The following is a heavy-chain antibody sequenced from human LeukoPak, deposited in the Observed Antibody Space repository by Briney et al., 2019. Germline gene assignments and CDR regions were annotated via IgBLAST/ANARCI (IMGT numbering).Heavy chain of an antibody. Sequence: GGSLRLSCAASGFTFSSYAMHWVRQAPGKGLEWVSTIYTGGNTYYAASVKGRFTISRDFSKNTVFLHMNSLRAEDTAMYYCARGDDSGYYDYFDYWGQGALVTVSS. J-gene: IGHJ4*02. CDR1: GFTFSSYA. D-gene: IGHD3-22*01. CDR2: IYTGGNT. V-gene: IGHV3-53*01. CDR3: ARGDDSGYYDYFDY.